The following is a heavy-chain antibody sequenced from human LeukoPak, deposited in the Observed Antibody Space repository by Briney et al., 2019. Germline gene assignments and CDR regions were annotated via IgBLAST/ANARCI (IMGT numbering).Heavy chain of an antibody. D-gene: IGHD3-22*01. V-gene: IGHV3-30*04. J-gene: IGHJ3*02. CDR3: AKEGDSSGHCGVFDI. Sequence: GGSLRLSCVASGHTFSRYPIHWVRPAPGKGLEWVAVISYDGRAENYADSVKGRLSISRDNSKDTVFLQMNSLKVEDTAVYYCAKEGDSSGHCGVFDIWGQGTVVSVSS. CDR2: ISYDGRAE. CDR1: GHTFSRYP.